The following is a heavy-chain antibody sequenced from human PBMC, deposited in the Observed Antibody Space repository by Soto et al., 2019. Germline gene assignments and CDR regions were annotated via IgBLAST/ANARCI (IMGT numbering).Heavy chain of an antibody. V-gene: IGHV3-23*01. D-gene: IGHD5-18*01. Sequence: GGSLRLSCAVSGFTFNAYAMTWVRQAPGKGLEWVSALRGSGGSPYYADSVRGRFTISRDNAKNSLFLQMNSLRDEDTAVYYCARHGIQVSHDVWGQGTTVTVSS. J-gene: IGHJ6*02. CDR3: ARHGIQVSHDV. CDR1: GFTFNAYA. CDR2: LRGSGGSP.